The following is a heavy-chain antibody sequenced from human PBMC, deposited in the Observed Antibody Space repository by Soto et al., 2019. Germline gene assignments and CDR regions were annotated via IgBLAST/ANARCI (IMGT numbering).Heavy chain of an antibody. CDR2: INAGNGNT. CDR1: GYTFTSYA. CDR3: AAGYDLYAFDI. D-gene: IGHD3-3*01. J-gene: IGHJ3*02. V-gene: IGHV1-3*01. Sequence: ASVKVSCKASGYTFTSYAMHWVRQAPGQRLEWMGWINAGNGNTKYSQKFQERVTITRDMSTSTAYMELSSLRSEDTAVYYCAAGYDLYAFDIWGQGTMVTVSS.